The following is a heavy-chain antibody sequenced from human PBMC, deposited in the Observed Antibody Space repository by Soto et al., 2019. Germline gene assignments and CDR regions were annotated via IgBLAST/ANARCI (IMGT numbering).Heavy chain of an antibody. CDR3: EKDQGWELLSYYYGMDV. CDR2: ISYDGSNK. J-gene: IGHJ6*02. CDR1: AFTFSSYG. V-gene: IGHV3-30*18. Sequence: QVQLVESGGGVVQPGRSLRLSCAASAFTFSSYGMHWVRQAPGKGLEWVAIISYDGSNKYYADSVKGRFIISRDNSKNTLYLQRNSLRGEDTAVYYCEKDQGWELLSYYYGMDVWGQGTTFTVSS. D-gene: IGHD1-26*01.